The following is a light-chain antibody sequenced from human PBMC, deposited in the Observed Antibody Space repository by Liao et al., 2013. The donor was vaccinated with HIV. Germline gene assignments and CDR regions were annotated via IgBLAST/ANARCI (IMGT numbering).Light chain of an antibody. V-gene: IGLV3-1*01. Sequence: SYELTQPPSVSVSPGQTASIPCSGDELGDKYACWYQQKPGQSPVLVIYQDAKRPSGIPERFSGSNSGNTATLTISGTQAMDEADYYCQTWDSSSARVVFGGGTKLTVL. CDR1: ELGDKY. J-gene: IGLJ3*02. CDR2: QDA. CDR3: QTWDSSSARVV.